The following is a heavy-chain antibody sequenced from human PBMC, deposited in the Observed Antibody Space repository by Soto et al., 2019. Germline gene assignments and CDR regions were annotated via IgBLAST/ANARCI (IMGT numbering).Heavy chain of an antibody. CDR1: GSTFSNDR. Sequence: GGSLRLPGFPSGSTFSNDRMHWIRQAQGREMLCGSHINSDRSSRNYADFVQGRFTLARDNSMNTVYLQMNSLSAADTAVYYCARDRFYSLDVWGRGTMVNVS. CDR3: ARDRFYSLDV. V-gene: IGHV3-74*01. J-gene: IGHJ6*02. CDR2: INSDRSSR.